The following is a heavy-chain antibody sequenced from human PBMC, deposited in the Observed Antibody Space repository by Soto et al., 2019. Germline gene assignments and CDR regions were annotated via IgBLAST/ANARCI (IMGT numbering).Heavy chain of an antibody. CDR2: IIPIIGTT. J-gene: IGHJ6*03. V-gene: IGHV1-69*06. D-gene: IGHD4-17*01. CDR3: AREYGDYVPYYYYYMDV. CDR1: GGTFSSYA. Sequence: ASVKVSCKASGGTFSSYAISWVRQAPGQGLEWMGGIIPIIGTTNYAQKLQGRVTMTADTSTSTAYMELRSLRSDDTAVYYCAREYGDYVPYYYYYMDVWGKGTTVTVSS.